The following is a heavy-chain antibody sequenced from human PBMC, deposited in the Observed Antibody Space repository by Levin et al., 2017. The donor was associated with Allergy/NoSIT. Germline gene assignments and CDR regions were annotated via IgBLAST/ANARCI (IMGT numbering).Heavy chain of an antibody. J-gene: IGHJ3*02. CDR1: GFTFSSYA. Sequence: GGSLRLSCAASGFTFSSYAMSWVRQAPGKGLEWVSAISGSGGSTYYADSVKGRFTISRDNSKNTLYLQMNSLRAEDTAVYYCAKDQSYYGSGITDAFDIWGQGTMVTVSS. CDR2: ISGSGGST. D-gene: IGHD3-10*01. CDR3: AKDQSYYGSGITDAFDI. V-gene: IGHV3-23*01.